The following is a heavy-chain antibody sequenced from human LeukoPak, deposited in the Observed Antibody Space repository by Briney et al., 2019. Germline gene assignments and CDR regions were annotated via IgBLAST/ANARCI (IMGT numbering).Heavy chain of an antibody. D-gene: IGHD3-10*01. J-gene: IGHJ5*02. Sequence: SKTLSLTCAVYGGSFSGYYWSWIRQPPGKGLEWIGEINHSGGTNYNPSLKSRVTISVDTSKNQFSLKLSSVTAADTAVYYCARGFRITMVRGVKGWFDPWGQGTLVTVSS. CDR3: ARGFRITMVRGVKGWFDP. CDR2: INHSGGT. V-gene: IGHV4-34*01. CDR1: GGSFSGYY.